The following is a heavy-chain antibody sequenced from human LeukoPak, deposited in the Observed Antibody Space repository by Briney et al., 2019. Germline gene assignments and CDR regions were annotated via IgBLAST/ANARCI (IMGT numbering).Heavy chain of an antibody. CDR3: ARGLLEMSTITLGY. J-gene: IGHJ4*02. CDR1: GIPFSDYY. V-gene: IGHV3-11*06. CDR2: ISASSSYT. Sequence: AGGSLRLSCVVSGIPFSDYYMNWIRQTPGKGLEWISYISASSSYTDYADSVRGRFTISRDNAQNALFLQMNRLRAEDTAVFYCARGLLEMSTITLGYWGQGTLVTVSS. D-gene: IGHD5-24*01.